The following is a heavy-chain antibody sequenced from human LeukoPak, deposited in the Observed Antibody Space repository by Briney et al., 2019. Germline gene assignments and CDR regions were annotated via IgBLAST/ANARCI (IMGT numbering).Heavy chain of an antibody. J-gene: IGHJ4*02. CDR3: ARGPPNWGYDY. V-gene: IGHV1-8*01. CDR1: GYIFTSYD. D-gene: IGHD7-27*01. Sequence: GASVKVSCKASGYIFTSYDFNWVRQAPGQRPEWMGWMSPNSGDTGYAQKFQDRVTMTRNTSISTAYMELSSLRSDDTAVYYCARGPPNWGYDYWGPGTLVTVSS. CDR2: MSPNSGDT.